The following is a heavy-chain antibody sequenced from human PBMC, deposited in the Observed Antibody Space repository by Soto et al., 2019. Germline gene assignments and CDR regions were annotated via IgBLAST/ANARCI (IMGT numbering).Heavy chain of an antibody. CDR2: IIPVLGVE. CDR1: GGSFSSYI. V-gene: IGHV1-69*02. CDR3: AQSPTPGSATASYYGMDV. D-gene: IGHD2-21*02. J-gene: IGHJ6*02. Sequence: QVQLVQSGAEVKKPGSSVKGSCKASGGSFSSYIFTWVRQAPGQGLEWMGRIIPVLGVEYYAQKFQGRVTITADKPTNTAYRELSSLRSERTSVYYCAQSPTPGSATASYYGMDVSGLGTTVNVSS.